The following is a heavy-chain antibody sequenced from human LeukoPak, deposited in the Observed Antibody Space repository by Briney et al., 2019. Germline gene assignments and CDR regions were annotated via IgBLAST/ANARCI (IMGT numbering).Heavy chain of an antibody. Sequence: SETLSLTCAVYGGSFSGYYWSWIRQPPGKGLEWIGEINHSGSTNYNPSLKSRVTISVDTSKNQFSLKLSSVTAADTAVYYCASSHSSSYHFGGGQGTLVTVSS. CDR3: ASSHSSSYHFG. CDR1: GGSFSGYY. CDR2: INHSGST. V-gene: IGHV4-34*01. D-gene: IGHD3-22*01. J-gene: IGHJ4*02.